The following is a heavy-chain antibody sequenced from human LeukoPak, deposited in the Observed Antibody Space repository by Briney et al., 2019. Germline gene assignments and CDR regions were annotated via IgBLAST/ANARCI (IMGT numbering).Heavy chain of an antibody. CDR1: GCSISSSSYY. CDR2: IYYSGST. CDR3: ARMTGVGSAFDI. Sequence: PSETLSLTCTVSGCSISSSSYYWGWMRQPPGKGLEWIVSIYYSGSTYYNPSLNSRVTISVDTSKNQFSLKLSSVTAADTAVYYCARMTGVGSAFDIWGQGTMVTVSS. J-gene: IGHJ3*02. V-gene: IGHV4-39*07. D-gene: IGHD2-15*01.